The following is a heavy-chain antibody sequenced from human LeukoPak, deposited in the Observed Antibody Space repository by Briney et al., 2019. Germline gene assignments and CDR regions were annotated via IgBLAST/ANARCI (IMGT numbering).Heavy chain of an antibody. V-gene: IGHV3-53*01. Sequence: GGSLRLSCAASGFTVSSNYMSWVRQAPGKGLEWVSVIYSGGSTYYADSVKGRFTISRHNSKTTLYLQMNSLRAEDTAVYYCARVSTRYSSSYWGQGTLVTVSS. D-gene: IGHD6-6*01. J-gene: IGHJ4*02. CDR3: ARVSTRYSSSY. CDR2: IYSGGST. CDR1: GFTVSSNY.